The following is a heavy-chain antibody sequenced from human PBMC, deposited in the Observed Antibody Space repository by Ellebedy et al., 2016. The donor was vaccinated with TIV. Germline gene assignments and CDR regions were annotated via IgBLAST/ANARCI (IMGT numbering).Heavy chain of an antibody. D-gene: IGHD2/OR15-2a*01. Sequence: PGGSLRLSCAASGYTFSDYWMIWVRRAPGKGLEWVANINPDGSVQAYVDSVKGRFAISRDNAKNSLYLQMNSLRAEDTAVYFCAGPAAIGTKTFNFWGQGTLVTVSS. J-gene: IGHJ4*02. CDR3: AGPAAIGTKTFNF. V-gene: IGHV3-7*01. CDR1: GYTFSDYW. CDR2: INPDGSVQ.